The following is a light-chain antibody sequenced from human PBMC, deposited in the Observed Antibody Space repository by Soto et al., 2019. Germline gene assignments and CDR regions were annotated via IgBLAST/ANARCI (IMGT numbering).Light chain of an antibody. Sequence: EIVLTQSPATLSLSPGERATLSCRASQSVSSYLAWYQQKPGQAPRLLIYDASNRATGIPARFSGSGSGTDFTLTISSLEPEDFAVYYCQQLSNWPPTYTFGQGNKLEIK. CDR3: QQLSNWPPTYT. J-gene: IGKJ2*01. V-gene: IGKV3-11*01. CDR1: QSVSSY. CDR2: DAS.